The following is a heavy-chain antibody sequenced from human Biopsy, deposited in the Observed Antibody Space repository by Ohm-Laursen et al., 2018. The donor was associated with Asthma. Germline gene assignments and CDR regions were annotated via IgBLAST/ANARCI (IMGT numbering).Heavy chain of an antibody. J-gene: IGHJ1*01. Sequence: GSPRLSCTAPGFTFGDYWMSWVRQVPGKGLEWVANIKHDGTEKNHVDSLKGRFTISRDNAKNSLYLQMNSLRAEDTAVYYCARTFHFWSPYHAEHYQLWGQGTLVTVSS. CDR2: IKHDGTEK. CDR1: GFTFGDYW. D-gene: IGHD3-3*02. V-gene: IGHV3-7*01. CDR3: ARTFHFWSPYHAEHYQL.